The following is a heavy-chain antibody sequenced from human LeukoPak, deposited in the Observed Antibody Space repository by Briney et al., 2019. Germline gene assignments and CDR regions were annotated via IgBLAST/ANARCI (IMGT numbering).Heavy chain of an antibody. D-gene: IGHD2-2*01. V-gene: IGHV3-30*18. CDR1: GFTFSNYG. CDR3: AKAYGYCTTTSCSHEEFDY. CDR2: LSYDGSNK. J-gene: IGHJ4*02. Sequence: GRSLRLSCAASGFTFSNYGMHWVRLAPGKGLEWVAVLSYDGSNKYYADSVKGRFAISRDNSKNTLYLQMNSLRAEDTAVYYCAKAYGYCTTTSCSHEEFDYWGQGTLVTVSS.